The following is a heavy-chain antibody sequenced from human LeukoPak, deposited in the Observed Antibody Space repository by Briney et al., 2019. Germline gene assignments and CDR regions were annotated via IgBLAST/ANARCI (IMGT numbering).Heavy chain of an antibody. V-gene: IGHV3-23*01. J-gene: IGHJ4*02. CDR1: GFTLSSYA. CDR3: AKVAARPGY. D-gene: IGHD6-6*01. CDR2: ISGSGGST. Sequence: GGSLRLSCAASGFTLSSYAMSWVRQAPGKGLEWASSISGSGGSTYYADSVKGRFTISRDNSKSTLYLQMNSLRAEDTAVYYCAKVAARPGYWGQGTLVTVSS.